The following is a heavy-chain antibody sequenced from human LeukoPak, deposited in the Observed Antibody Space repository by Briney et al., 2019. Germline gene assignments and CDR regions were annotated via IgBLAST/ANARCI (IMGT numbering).Heavy chain of an antibody. V-gene: IGHV4-61*01. D-gene: IGHD4-23*01. CDR2: IYYSGST. CDR3: ARDRDRSGGGWFDH. CDR1: GRSVSSGSYY. Sequence: SETLSLTCTVSGRSVSSGSYYWSWIRQPPGKGLEGTGYIYYSGSTNYNPTLKSRVTISVDTSKNQFYMKLSTVSAADTAVYYCARDRDRSGGGWFDHWGQGTLVTVSS. J-gene: IGHJ5*02.